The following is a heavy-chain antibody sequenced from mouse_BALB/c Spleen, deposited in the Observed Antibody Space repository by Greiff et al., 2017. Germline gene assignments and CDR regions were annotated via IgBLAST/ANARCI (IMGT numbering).Heavy chain of an antibody. CDR1: GFTFSSFG. V-gene: IGHV5-17*02. CDR2: ISSGSSTI. CDR3: ARYGYDEGGFAY. Sequence: DVMLVESGGGLVQPGGSRKLSCAASGFTFSSFGMHWVRQAPEKGLEWVAYISSGSSTIYYADTVKGRFTISRDNPKNTLFLQMTSLRSEDTAMYYCARYGYDEGGFAYWGQGTLVTVSA. D-gene: IGHD2-2*01. J-gene: IGHJ3*01.